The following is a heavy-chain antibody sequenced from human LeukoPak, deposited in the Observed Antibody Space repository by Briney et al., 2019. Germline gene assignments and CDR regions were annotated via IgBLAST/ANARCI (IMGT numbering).Heavy chain of an antibody. D-gene: IGHD1-26*01. V-gene: IGHV4-59*05. CDR1: GGSISSYY. Sequence: PETLSLTCTVSGGSISSYYWSWIRQPPGKGLEWIGSIYYSGSTYYNPSLKSRVTISVDTSKNQFSLKLSSVTAADTAVYYCARHAESGTTFEKWGQGTLVTVSS. CDR2: IYYSGST. CDR3: ARHAESGTTFEK. J-gene: IGHJ4*02.